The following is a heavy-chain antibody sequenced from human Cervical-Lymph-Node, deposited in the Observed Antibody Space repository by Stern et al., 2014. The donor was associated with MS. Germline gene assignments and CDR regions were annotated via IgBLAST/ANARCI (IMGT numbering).Heavy chain of an antibody. CDR2: INPGGGST. CDR3: ARTQRGSQITFDY. Sequence: VQLVESGAEVKKPGASVKVSCKASGYTFTNYYMHWVRQAPGQGLEWMGIINPGGGSTSYAQKFQGRVTMTRDTSTSTVYMELSSLRSEDTAVYYRARTQRGSQITFDYWGQGTLVTVSS. V-gene: IGHV1-46*01. J-gene: IGHJ4*02. D-gene: IGHD1-26*01. CDR1: GYTFTNYY.